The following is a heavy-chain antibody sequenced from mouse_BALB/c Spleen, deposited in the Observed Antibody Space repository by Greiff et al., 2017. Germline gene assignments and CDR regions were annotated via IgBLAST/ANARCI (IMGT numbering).Heavy chain of an antibody. CDR3: ARGGYGNYWDAMDY. Sequence: EVMLVESGGGLVQPGGSRKLSCAASGFTFSSFGMHWVRQAPEKGLEWVAYISSGSSTIYYADTVKGRFTISRDNPKNTLFLQMTSLRSEDTAMYYCARGGYGNYWDAMDYWGQGTSVTVSS. J-gene: IGHJ4*01. CDR2: ISSGSSTI. CDR1: GFTFSSFG. V-gene: IGHV5-17*02. D-gene: IGHD2-10*02.